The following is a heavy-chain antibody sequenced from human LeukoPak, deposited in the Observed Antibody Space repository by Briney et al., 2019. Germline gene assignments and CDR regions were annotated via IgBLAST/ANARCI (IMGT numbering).Heavy chain of an antibody. Sequence: ASVKVSCKASGYTFTSYAMNWVRQAPGQGLEWMGWINTNTGNPTYAQGFTGRFVFSLDTSVSTAYLQISSLKAEDTAVYYCARDFLFPPPGSSQAFNIWGKGTMVTVSS. CDR1: GYTFTSYA. CDR2: INTNTGNP. V-gene: IGHV7-4-1*02. J-gene: IGHJ3*02. D-gene: IGHD3-3*01. CDR3: ARDFLFPPPGSSQAFNI.